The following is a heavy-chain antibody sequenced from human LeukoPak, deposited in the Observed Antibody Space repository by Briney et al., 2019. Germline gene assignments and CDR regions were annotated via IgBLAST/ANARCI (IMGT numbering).Heavy chain of an antibody. V-gene: IGHV3-23*01. J-gene: IGHJ5*02. CDR1: GFTFGNYA. Sequence: GGSRRLAWAAAGFTFGNYAMRWVRQAPGKGLEWVSVIFGGGVGTYYADSVRGRFTISRDNSKNTVYLQMNSLRVDDTAIYYCAKTSVAAAPFSWGQGTLVTVSS. CDR2: IFGGGVGT. D-gene: IGHD6-19*01. CDR3: AKTSVAAAPFS.